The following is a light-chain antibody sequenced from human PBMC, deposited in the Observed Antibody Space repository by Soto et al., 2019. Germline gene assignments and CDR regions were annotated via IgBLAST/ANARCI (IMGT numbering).Light chain of an antibody. Sequence: VMTQSPATLSVSPGERATLSCRASQSGSSTLAWYQPKPGQAHRPLIYGASTRATGIPARFSGSGSGTEFTLTISSLQAEDFAVYYCQQYNNLPRAFGQGTKLEIK. CDR2: GAS. CDR3: QQYNNLPRA. CDR1: QSGSST. J-gene: IGKJ2*01. V-gene: IGKV3-15*01.